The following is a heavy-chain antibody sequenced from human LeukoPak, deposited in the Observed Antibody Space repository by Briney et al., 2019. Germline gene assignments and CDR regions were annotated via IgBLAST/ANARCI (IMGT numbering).Heavy chain of an antibody. J-gene: IGHJ5*02. Sequence: PGASVKVSCKTSGVTFSSFAISWVRQAPGQGLEWMGGIIPMFGTPNYAQKFQGRVTITADKSTSTAYMELSSLRSEDTAVYYCARGGYSGSYSPPNPWGQGTLVTVSS. V-gene: IGHV1-69*06. CDR1: GVTFSSFA. CDR2: IIPMFGTP. CDR3: ARGGYSGSYSPPNP. D-gene: IGHD1-26*01.